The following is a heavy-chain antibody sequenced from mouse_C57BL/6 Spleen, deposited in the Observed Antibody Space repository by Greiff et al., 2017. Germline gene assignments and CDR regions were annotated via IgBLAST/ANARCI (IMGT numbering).Heavy chain of an antibody. CDR3: ARPYSNYNGAMDY. V-gene: IGHV1-64*01. D-gene: IGHD2-5*01. J-gene: IGHJ4*01. Sequence: QVQLQQPGAELVKPGASVKLSCKASGYTFTSYWMHWVKQRPGQGLEWIGMINPNSGSTNYNEKFKSKATLTVDKSSSTAYMQLSSLTSEDSAVYYCARPYSNYNGAMDYWGQGTSVTVSS. CDR1: GYTFTSYW. CDR2: INPNSGST.